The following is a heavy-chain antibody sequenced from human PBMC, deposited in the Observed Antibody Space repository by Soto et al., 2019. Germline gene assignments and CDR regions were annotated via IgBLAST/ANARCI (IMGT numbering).Heavy chain of an antibody. CDR2: ISDDGSSK. CDR3: AKESGGFRGYPAY. J-gene: IGHJ4*02. CDR1: GFTFSNYG. D-gene: IGHD5-12*01. Sequence: GGSLRLSCAASGFTFSNYGIHWFRQAPGKGLEWVAVISDDGSSKYYADSVKGRFTISRDNYKNTVYLQMNSLRAEDTAVYYCAKESGGFRGYPAYWGQGGLVTVSS. V-gene: IGHV3-30*18.